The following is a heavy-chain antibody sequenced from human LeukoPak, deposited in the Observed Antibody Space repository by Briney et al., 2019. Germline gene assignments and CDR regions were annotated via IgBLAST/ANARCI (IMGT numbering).Heavy chain of an antibody. CDR1: GGSISSYY. J-gene: IGHJ3*02. CDR3: ARDFGSGYGDAFDI. Sequence: PSGTLSLTCGVSGGSISSYYWSWIRQPPGKGLEWIGYIYYSGSTNYNPSLKSRVTISVDTSKNQFSLKLSSVTAADTAVYYCARDFGSGYGDAFDIWGQGTMVTVSS. CDR2: IYYSGST. V-gene: IGHV4-59*01. D-gene: IGHD5-12*01.